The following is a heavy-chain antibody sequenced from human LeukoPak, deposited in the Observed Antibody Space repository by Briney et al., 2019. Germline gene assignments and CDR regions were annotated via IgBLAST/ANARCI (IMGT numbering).Heavy chain of an antibody. CDR3: TTRGRDREFDY. V-gene: IGHV3-23*01. J-gene: IGHJ4*02. Sequence: GGSLRLSCVASGFTFRTYAMSWVRQAPGKGLEWISGVSDSGGMTNYADSVKGRFTISRDNSKNTLYLQMSSLRAEDTAIYYCTTRGRDREFDYWGQGTLVTVSS. D-gene: IGHD1-26*01. CDR2: VSDSGGMT. CDR1: GFTFRTYA.